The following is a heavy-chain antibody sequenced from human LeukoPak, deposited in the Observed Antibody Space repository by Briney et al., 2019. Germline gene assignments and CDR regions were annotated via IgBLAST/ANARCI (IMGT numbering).Heavy chain of an antibody. Sequence: GGSLRLSCAASGFTFNNYAMSWVRQAPGKGLEWVSAISGSGGSTYYPDSVKGRFTISRDNSKNTLYLEMNSLRAEDTAVYYCVRGELHLDYYFDYWGQGTLVTVSS. V-gene: IGHV3-23*01. CDR3: VRGELHLDYYFDY. D-gene: IGHD1-26*01. CDR1: GFTFNNYA. CDR2: ISGSGGST. J-gene: IGHJ4*02.